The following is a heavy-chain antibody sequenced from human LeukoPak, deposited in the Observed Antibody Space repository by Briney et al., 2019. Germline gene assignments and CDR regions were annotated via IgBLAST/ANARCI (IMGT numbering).Heavy chain of an antibody. D-gene: IGHD1-1*01. CDR1: GYTLTELS. J-gene: IGHJ5*02. CDR3: AIAQTWKAGWFDP. V-gene: IGHV1-24*01. CDR2: VNPEDGET. Sequence: GASVKVSCKVSGYTLTELSIHWVRQAPGKGLEWMGGVNPEDGETIYAQKFQGRVTMTEDTPIDTTYMEVSSLRSEDTAVYFCAIAQTWKAGWFDPWGQGTLVTVSS.